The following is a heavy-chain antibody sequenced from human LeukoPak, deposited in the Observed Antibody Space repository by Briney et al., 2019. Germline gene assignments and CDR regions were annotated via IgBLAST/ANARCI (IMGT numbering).Heavy chain of an antibody. CDR3: ASPRYSSSWYDYYYGMDV. Sequence: GESLKISCKGSGYSFTSYWIGWLRQMPGKGLEWMGIIYPGDSDTRYSPSFQGQVTISADKSISTAYLQWSSLKASDTAMYYCASPRYSSSWYDYYYGMDVWGQGTTVTVSS. V-gene: IGHV5-51*01. J-gene: IGHJ6*02. CDR2: IYPGDSDT. CDR1: GYSFTSYW. D-gene: IGHD6-13*01.